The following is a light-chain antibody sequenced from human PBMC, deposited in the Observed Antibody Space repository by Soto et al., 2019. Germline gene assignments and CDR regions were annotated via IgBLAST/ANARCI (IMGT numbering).Light chain of an antibody. CDR1: QSISSY. V-gene: IGKV1-39*01. J-gene: IGKJ4*01. Sequence: DIQMTQSPSSLSASVGERVTITCRASQSISSYLNWYQQKPGKAPNLLIYAASTLQSGVPSRFSGSGSGTDFTLTIRSLQPEDFATYYCQQSNTTPLTFGGGTKVEIK. CDR3: QQSNTTPLT. CDR2: AAS.